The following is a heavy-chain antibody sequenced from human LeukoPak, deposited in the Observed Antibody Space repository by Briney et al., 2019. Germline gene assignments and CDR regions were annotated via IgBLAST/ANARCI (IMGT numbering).Heavy chain of an antibody. CDR3: ARVGFDFGSGSYYKIIPWDNSWGYNWFDP. D-gene: IGHD3-10*01. Sequence: PGGSLRLSCAASGFTFSDYYMSWIRQAPGKGLEWVSYISSSGSTIYYADSVKGRFTISRDNAKNSLYLQMNSLRAEDTAVYYCARVGFDFGSGSYYKIIPWDNSWGYNWFDPWGQGTLVTVSS. J-gene: IGHJ5*02. CDR1: GFTFSDYY. CDR2: ISSSGSTI. V-gene: IGHV3-11*01.